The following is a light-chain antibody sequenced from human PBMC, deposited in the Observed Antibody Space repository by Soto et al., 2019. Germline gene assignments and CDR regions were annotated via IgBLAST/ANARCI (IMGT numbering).Light chain of an antibody. V-gene: IGKV3-20*01. CDR1: QSVSSSY. CDR3: QQYGSSPPIT. J-gene: IGKJ5*01. Sequence: EIVLTQSPGTLSLSPGERATLSCRASQSVSSSYLAWYQQKPGQAPRLLIYDAPSRATGIPDRFSGSGSGTDFTLTISRLEPEDFAVYYCQQYGSSPPITFGQGTRLEIK. CDR2: DAP.